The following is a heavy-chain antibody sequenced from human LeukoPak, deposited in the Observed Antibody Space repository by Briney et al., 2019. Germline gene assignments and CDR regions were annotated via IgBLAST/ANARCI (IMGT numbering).Heavy chain of an antibody. CDR1: GFTFTSYS. D-gene: IGHD1-26*01. Sequence: GGSLRLSCAASGFTFTSYSMNWVRQAPGKGLEWVSTISGGGGSTYYADSVRGRFTISRDNSKSTLYLQVNSLRAEDTAVYYCAKGGKWDVTPFDYWGQGTLVTVSS. J-gene: IGHJ4*02. V-gene: IGHV3-23*01. CDR3: AKGGKWDVTPFDY. CDR2: ISGGGGST.